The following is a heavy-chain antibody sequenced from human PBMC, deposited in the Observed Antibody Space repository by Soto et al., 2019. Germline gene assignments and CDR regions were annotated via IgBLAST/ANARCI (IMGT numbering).Heavy chain of an antibody. Sequence: QITLKESGPTLVKPTQTLTLTCTFSGFSLSTSGVGVGWIRQPPGKALEWLALIYWDDDKRYSPSLKSRLTITKDTSKNQVVLTMTNMDPVDTATYYCAHSLWFGETWALYFDYWGQGTLVTVSS. J-gene: IGHJ4*02. CDR2: IYWDDDK. V-gene: IGHV2-5*02. CDR1: GFSLSTSGVG. CDR3: AHSLWFGETWALYFDY. D-gene: IGHD3-10*01.